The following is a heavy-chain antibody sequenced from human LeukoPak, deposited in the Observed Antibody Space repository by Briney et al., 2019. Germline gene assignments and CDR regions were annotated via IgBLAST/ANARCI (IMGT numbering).Heavy chain of an antibody. Sequence: GGSLRLSCAASRLTFTTYSMNWVRQAPGKGLEWVSYISGSGGPIYYADSVKGRFTISRDNAKNSLYLQMNSLRDEDTAVYYCARRYCSGGNCYFAYWGQGTLVTVSS. D-gene: IGHD2-15*01. CDR3: ARRYCSGGNCYFAY. V-gene: IGHV3-48*02. CDR1: RLTFTTYS. CDR2: ISGSGGPI. J-gene: IGHJ4*02.